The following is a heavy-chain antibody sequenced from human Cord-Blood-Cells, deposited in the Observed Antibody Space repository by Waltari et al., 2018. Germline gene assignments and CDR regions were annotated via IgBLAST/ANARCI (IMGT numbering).Heavy chain of an antibody. D-gene: IGHD3-9*01. J-gene: IGHJ4*02. Sequence: QVQLVQSGAEVKKPGASVKVSCKVSGYTLPELSMHWVRQAPGKGLEWMGGFDPEDGETIYAQKFQGRVTMTEDTSTDTAYMELSSLRSEDTAVYYCATVVDILTGYYQTYYFDYWGQGTLVTVSS. CDR2: FDPEDGET. CDR3: ATVVDILTGYYQTYYFDY. V-gene: IGHV1-24*01. CDR1: GYTLPELS.